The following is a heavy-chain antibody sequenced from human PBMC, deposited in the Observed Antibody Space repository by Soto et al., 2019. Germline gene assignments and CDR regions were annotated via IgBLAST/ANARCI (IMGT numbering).Heavy chain of an antibody. CDR1: GFTFSSFA. CDR2: ISFNGLSQ. CDR3: ARGGRGLRGAFDV. J-gene: IGHJ3*01. Sequence: QEILVESGGGVVQSGTSLRLSCAASGFTFSSFAMHWVRQAPGKGLEWVSVISFNGLSQFYADSVRGRVTVSRDNSKNPLYLQLDSLRPDDTAVYSCARGGRGLRGAFDVWGQGTEVSVS. V-gene: IGHV3-30*04. D-gene: IGHD3-16*01.